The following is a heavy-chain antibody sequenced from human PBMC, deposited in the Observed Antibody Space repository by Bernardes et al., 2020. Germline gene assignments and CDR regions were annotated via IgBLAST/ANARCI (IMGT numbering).Heavy chain of an antibody. CDR3: SGYDYYYYYYGMDV. CDR1: GFTFSSYW. J-gene: IGHJ6*04. D-gene: IGHD5-12*01. V-gene: IGHV3-7*01. Sequence: GGSLRLSCAASGFTFSSYWMSWVRQAPGKGLEWVANIKQDGSEKYYVDSVKGRFTISRDNAKNSLYLQMNSLRAEDTAVYYCSGYDYYYYYYGMDVWGKGTTVTVSS. CDR2: IKQDGSEK.